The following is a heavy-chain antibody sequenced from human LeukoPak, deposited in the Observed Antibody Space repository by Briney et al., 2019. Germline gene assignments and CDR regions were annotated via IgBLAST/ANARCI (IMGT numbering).Heavy chain of an antibody. CDR3: ARACSGGSCYSDY. CDR2: INHSGST. J-gene: IGHJ4*02. V-gene: IGHV4-34*01. CDR1: GGSFSGYY. D-gene: IGHD2-15*01. Sequence: KPSETLSLTCAVYGGSFSGYYWSWIRHPPGKGLEWIGEINHSGSTNYNPSLKSRVTISVDTSKNQFSLKLSSVTAADTAVYYCARACSGGSCYSDYWGQGTLVTVCS.